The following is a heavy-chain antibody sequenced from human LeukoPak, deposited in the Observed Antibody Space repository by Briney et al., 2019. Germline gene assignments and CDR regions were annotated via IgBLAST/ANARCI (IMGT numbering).Heavy chain of an antibody. V-gene: IGHV3-30-3*01. CDR2: ISYDGGEK. CDR1: GFTLSSYA. Sequence: GGSLRLSCAASGFTLSSYAMHWVRQAPGKGLEWVAVISYDGGEKYYADSVKGRFTISRDNSMNTLYLEMNSLRAEDTAVYYCGAGPADCGKDCNTIYHYYQHWGQGTLVTVSS. CDR3: GAGPADCGKDCNTIYHYYQH. D-gene: IGHD2-21*01. J-gene: IGHJ1*01.